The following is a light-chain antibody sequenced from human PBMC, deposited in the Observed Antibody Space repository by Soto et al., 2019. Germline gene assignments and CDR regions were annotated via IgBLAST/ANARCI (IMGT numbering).Light chain of an antibody. J-gene: IGLJ2*01. CDR1: SSNVGRNY. CDR2: NNN. V-gene: IGLV1-47*01. CDR3: AAWDDSLSAVV. Sequence: QSVLTQPPSASGTPGQRVTISCSGSSSNVGRNYVSWYQQLPGRAPKHLIYNNNQRPSGVPDRFSGSKSGTSASLAISGLRSEEEADYYCAAWDDSLSAVVFGGGTQLTVL.